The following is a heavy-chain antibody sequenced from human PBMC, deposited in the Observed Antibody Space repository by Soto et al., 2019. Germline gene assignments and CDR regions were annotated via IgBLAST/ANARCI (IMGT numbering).Heavy chain of an antibody. Sequence: SETLSLTCAVYGGSFSGYYWSWIRQPPGKGLEWIGEINHSGSTNYNPSLKSRVTISVDTSKNQFSLKLSSVTAADTAVYYCARGLQAMVRGVLNWFDPWGQGTLVTVSS. D-gene: IGHD3-10*01. CDR1: GGSFSGYY. CDR2: INHSGST. J-gene: IGHJ5*02. V-gene: IGHV4-34*01. CDR3: ARGLQAMVRGVLNWFDP.